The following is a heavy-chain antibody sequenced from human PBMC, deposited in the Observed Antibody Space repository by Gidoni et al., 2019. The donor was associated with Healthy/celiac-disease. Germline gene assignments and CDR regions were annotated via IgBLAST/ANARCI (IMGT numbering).Heavy chain of an antibody. V-gene: IGHV4-39*01. CDR1: GGSISSSSYY. J-gene: IGHJ4*02. D-gene: IGHD6-13*01. CDR2: IYYSGST. Sequence: QLQLQESGPGLVKPSETLSLTCTVSGGSISSSSYYWGWIRQPPGKGLEWIGSIYYSGSTYYNPSLKSRVTISVDTSKNQLSLKLSSVTAADTAVYYCARSQQLVLFYWGQGTLVTVSS. CDR3: ARSQQLVLFY.